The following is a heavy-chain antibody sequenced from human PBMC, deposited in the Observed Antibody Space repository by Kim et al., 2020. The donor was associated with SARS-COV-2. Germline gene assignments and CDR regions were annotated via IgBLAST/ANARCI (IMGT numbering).Heavy chain of an antibody. Sequence: YYDPALKSRFTVSVDTSKNQFSLKLSSVTAADTAVYYCARSDFWSGYFDYWGQGTLVTVSS. D-gene: IGHD3-3*01. CDR3: ARSDFWSGYFDY. J-gene: IGHJ4*02. V-gene: IGHV4-31*02.